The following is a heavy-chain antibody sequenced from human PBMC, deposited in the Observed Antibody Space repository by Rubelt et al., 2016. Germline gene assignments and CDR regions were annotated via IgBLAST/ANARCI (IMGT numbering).Heavy chain of an antibody. D-gene: IGHD2-15*01. CDR1: GFTFSSYA. Sequence: EVQLVESGGGLVQPGGSLRLSCAASGFTFSSYATTWVRQAPGKGLEWVAAISTDGGDTWYADSVKGRFTISRNNSKNTLYLKRTGLGAEETADNYWGGDGGGYLGPLDYGGQGTRVTVS. J-gene: IGHJ4*02. CDR2: ISTDGGDT. CDR3: GGDGGGYLGPLDY. V-gene: IGHV3-23*04.